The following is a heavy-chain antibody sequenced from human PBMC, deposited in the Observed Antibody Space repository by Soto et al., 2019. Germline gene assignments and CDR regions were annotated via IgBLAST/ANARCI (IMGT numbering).Heavy chain of an antibody. CDR2: IFDSGST. V-gene: IGHV4-59*01. J-gene: IGHJ4*02. CDR1: CGSIGCFC. CDR3: ARVGAAAAPGYFDY. D-gene: IGHD6-13*01. Sequence: TVSCGSIGCFCWRLIRQTPGKGLVWIGNIFDSGSTNYNPSLKSRVTISVDTSKNQFSLKVRSVTAADTAVYYCARVGAAAAPGYFDYWSQGTLVTVS.